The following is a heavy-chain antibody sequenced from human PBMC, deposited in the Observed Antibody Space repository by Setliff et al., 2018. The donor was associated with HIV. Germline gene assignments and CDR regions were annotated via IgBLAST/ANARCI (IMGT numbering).Heavy chain of an antibody. D-gene: IGHD5-18*01. CDR3: ASIELAAMVPVDY. CDR1: GFTFSSYN. CDR2: ITGNGDFS. V-gene: IGHV3-64*04. Sequence: GGSLRLSCAASGFTFSSYNLHWVRQAPEKGLEYVSVITGNGDFSYYADSVKGRFTISRDNAKNSLFLQMNSLRAEDTAVYYCASIELAAMVPVDYWGQGTLVTVSS. J-gene: IGHJ4*02.